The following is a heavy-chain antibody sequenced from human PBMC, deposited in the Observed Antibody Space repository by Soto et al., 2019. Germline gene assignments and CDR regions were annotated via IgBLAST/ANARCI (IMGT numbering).Heavy chain of an antibody. V-gene: IGHV1-2*02. J-gene: IGHJ3*01. CDR3: AIDVAQSGDHRFDV. CDR2: INPKKGEI. Sequence: ASVKVSCKTSGYTFTDYFMHWVRQAPGQGLEWMGWINPKKGEINYAQSFQGRVTMTRDTSIRTVYMELSRPTSDDTGVFYCAIDVAQSGDHRFDVWGQGTMVPVSS. CDR1: GYTFTDYF. D-gene: IGHD2-21*01.